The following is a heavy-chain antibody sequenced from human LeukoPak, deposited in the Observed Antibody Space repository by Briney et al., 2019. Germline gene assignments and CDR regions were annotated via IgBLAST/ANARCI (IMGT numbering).Heavy chain of an antibody. CDR1: GGSFSGYY. J-gene: IGHJ6*03. CDR3: ARVAGYSSSWAYYYYYYMDV. CDR2: INHSGST. V-gene: IGHV4-34*01. D-gene: IGHD6-13*01. Sequence: SETLSLTCAVYGGSFSGYYWSWIRQPPGKGLEWIGEINHSGSTNYNPSLKSQVTISVDTSKNQFSLKLCSVTAADTAVYYCARVAGYSSSWAYYYYYYMDVWGKGTTVTVSS.